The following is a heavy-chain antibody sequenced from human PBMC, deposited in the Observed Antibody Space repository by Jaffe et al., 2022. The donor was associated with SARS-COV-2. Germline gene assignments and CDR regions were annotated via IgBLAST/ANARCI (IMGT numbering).Heavy chain of an antibody. J-gene: IGHJ6*02. D-gene: IGHD3-3*01. CDR1: GYTFTSYD. Sequence: QVQLVQSGAEVKKPGASVKVSCKASGYTFTSYDINWVRQATGQGLEWMGWMNPNSGNTGYAQKFQGRVTMTRNTSISTAYMELSSLRSEDTAVYYCARGPILEWLEQYGMDVWGQGTTVTVSS. V-gene: IGHV1-8*01. CDR3: ARGPILEWLEQYGMDV. CDR2: MNPNSGNT.